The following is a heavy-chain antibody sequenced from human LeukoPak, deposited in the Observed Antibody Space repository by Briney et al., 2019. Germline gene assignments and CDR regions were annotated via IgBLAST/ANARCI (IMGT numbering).Heavy chain of an antibody. CDR2: IGTAGDT. Sequence: GGSLRLSCEASGITFSTSDMHWVRQAPGKGLEWVSVIGTAGDTYYADSVKGRFTISREIAKNSLYLQMNSLRAGDTAVYYCARGSVRVGMDVWGQGTTVTVSS. CDR1: GITFSTSD. V-gene: IGHV3-13*01. J-gene: IGHJ6*02. CDR3: ARGSVRVGMDV. D-gene: IGHD6-13*01.